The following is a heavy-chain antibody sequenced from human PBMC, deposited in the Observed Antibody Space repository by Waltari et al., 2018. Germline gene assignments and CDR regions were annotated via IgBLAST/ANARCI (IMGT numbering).Heavy chain of an antibody. J-gene: IGHJ3*02. V-gene: IGHV4-31*03. D-gene: IGHD2-15*01. CDR2: SDYRGST. CDR3: ARAAWFRGGSRTFDI. CDR1: GGSISSGGYY. Sequence: QVQLQESGPGLVKPSQTLSLTCTVSGGSISSGGYYWSWIRQHPGKGLEWIGYSDYRGSTYYNTALKSRVTISVDTSKTQFSLKLSSVTAADTAVYYWARAAWFRGGSRTFDIWGQGTMVTVSS.